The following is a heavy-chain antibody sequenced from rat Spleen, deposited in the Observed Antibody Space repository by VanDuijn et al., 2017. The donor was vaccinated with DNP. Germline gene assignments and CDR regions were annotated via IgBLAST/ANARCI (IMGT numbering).Heavy chain of an antibody. CDR2: ISVGGGNT. D-gene: IGHD1-6*01. J-gene: IGHJ2*01. V-gene: IGHV5S13*01. Sequence: EVQLVESGGGLVQPGRSMKLSCVASGFTFRDYGMAWVRQAPTKGLEWVASISVGGGNTYYRDSVKGRFTISRDNAENTVYLQMNSLRFDDTATYYCAKDPEYYGFQGYFDYWGQGVMVTVSS. CDR3: AKDPEYYGFQGYFDY. CDR1: GFTFRDYG.